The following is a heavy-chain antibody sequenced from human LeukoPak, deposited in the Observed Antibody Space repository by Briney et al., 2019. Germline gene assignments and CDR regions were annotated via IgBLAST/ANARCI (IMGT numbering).Heavy chain of an antibody. D-gene: IGHD2-15*01. CDR2: IYYSGST. J-gene: IGHJ5*02. CDR3: ARDRGFCSGGSCYRWFDP. Sequence: SETLSLTCSVSSVSISSYSWSWIRQPPGKGLEWIGYIYYSGSTNYNPSLKSRVTISVDTSKKQFSLKPSSVTAADTAVYYCARDRGFCSGGSCYRWFDPWGQGTLVTVSS. V-gene: IGHV4-59*01. CDR1: SVSISSYS.